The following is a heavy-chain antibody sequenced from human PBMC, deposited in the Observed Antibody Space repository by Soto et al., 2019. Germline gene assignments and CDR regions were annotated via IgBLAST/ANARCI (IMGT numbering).Heavy chain of an antibody. D-gene: IGHD3-22*01. Sequence: GGSLRLSCAGTGFTFSSYSMNWVRQAPGKGLEWVSCVSSSSSYVFYADSVKGRFTISRDNAKDSLHLQMNSLRAEDTAVYYCARGGGYYDTSGYNRDTFDMWGQGTMVT. J-gene: IGHJ3*02. CDR3: ARGGGYYDTSGYNRDTFDM. CDR1: GFTFSSYS. V-gene: IGHV3-21*01. CDR2: VSSSSSYV.